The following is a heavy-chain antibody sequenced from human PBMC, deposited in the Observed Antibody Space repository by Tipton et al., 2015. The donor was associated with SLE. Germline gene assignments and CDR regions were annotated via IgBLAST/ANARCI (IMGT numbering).Heavy chain of an antibody. CDR3: AKDPYDFWSGYYTGHFDY. J-gene: IGHJ4*02. Sequence: SLRLSCAASGFTFSNAWMSWVRQAPGKGLEWVGRIKSKTDGGTTDYAAPVKGRFTISRDDSKNTLYLQMNSLKTEDTAVYYCAKDPYDFWSGYYTGHFDYWGQGTLVTVSS. CDR2: IKSKTDGGTT. D-gene: IGHD3-3*01. V-gene: IGHV3-15*01. CDR1: GFTFSNAW.